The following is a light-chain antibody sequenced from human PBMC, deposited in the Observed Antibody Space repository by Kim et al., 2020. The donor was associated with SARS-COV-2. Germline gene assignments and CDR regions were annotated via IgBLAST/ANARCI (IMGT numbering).Light chain of an antibody. J-gene: IGLJ2*01. V-gene: IGLV3-1*01. CDR2: QDT. CDR1: NLGDTY. Sequence: SYELTQPSSVSVSPGQTASITCSGDNLGDTYVCWYQQKPGQPPVLVIYQDTKRPSGIPERFSGSNSGNTATLTISGIQTMDEADYYCQAWDSGTAVFGGGTQLTVL. CDR3: QAWDSGTAV.